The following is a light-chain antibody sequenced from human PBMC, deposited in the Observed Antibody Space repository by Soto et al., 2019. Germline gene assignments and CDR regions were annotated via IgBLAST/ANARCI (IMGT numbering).Light chain of an antibody. V-gene: IGKV3-20*01. Sequence: EIVLTQSPGTLSLSPGERATLSCRASQSVSSSYLAWYQQKPGQAPRLLIYATSSRATGIPDRFSGSGSGTDFTLTISRLEPEDFAVYYCQQCGSSFLGVSFGGGTKV. CDR1: QSVSSSY. CDR3: QQCGSSFLGVS. CDR2: ATS. J-gene: IGKJ4*01.